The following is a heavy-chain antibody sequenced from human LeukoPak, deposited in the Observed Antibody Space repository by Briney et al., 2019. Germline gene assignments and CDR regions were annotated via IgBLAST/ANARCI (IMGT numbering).Heavy chain of an antibody. CDR3: ARDDWNDRDYYYYYGMDV. J-gene: IGHJ6*04. D-gene: IGHD1-1*01. Sequence: ASVKVSCKASGYTFTSYYMHWARQAPGQGLEWMGIINPSGGSTSYAQKFQGRVTMTRDTSTSTVYMELSSLRSEDTAVYYRARDDWNDRDYYYYYGMDVWGKGTTVTVSS. V-gene: IGHV1-46*01. CDR1: GYTFTSYY. CDR2: INPSGGST.